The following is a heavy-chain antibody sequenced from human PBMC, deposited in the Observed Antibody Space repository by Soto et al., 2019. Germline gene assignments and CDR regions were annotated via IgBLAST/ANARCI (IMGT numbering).Heavy chain of an antibody. Sequence: ASVKVSCKVSGYTLTDLSMPWVRQAPGKGLEWMGGFDPEDGETIYAQKFQGRVTMTEDTSTDTAYMELSSLRSEDTAVYYCAADPTGVTSYWGQGTLVTVSS. CDR1: GYTLTDLS. CDR3: AADPTGVTSY. J-gene: IGHJ4*02. D-gene: IGHD4-17*01. CDR2: FDPEDGET. V-gene: IGHV1-24*01.